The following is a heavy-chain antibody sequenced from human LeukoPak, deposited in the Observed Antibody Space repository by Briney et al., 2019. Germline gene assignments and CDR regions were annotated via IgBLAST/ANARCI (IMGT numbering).Heavy chain of an antibody. CDR2: ISAYNGNT. J-gene: IGHJ4*02. Sequence: GASVTVSCKASGYTFTSYGISWVRQAPGQGLEWMGWISAYNGNTNYAQKLQGRVTMTTDTSTSTAYMELRSLRSDDTAVYYCARDAREGYSYGGTFDYWGQGTLVTVSS. CDR1: GYTFTSYG. V-gene: IGHV1-18*01. CDR3: ARDAREGYSYGGTFDY. D-gene: IGHD5-18*01.